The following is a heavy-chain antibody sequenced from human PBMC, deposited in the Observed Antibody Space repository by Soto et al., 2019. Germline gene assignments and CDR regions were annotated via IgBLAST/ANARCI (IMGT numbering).Heavy chain of an antibody. J-gene: IGHJ4*02. CDR1: GFTFSSNA. Sequence: PGGSLRLSCAASGFTFSSNAMSWVRRAPGKGLEWVSGITGSGGITDYADSVKGQFTISRDNSRNTLYLQMNYLRVEDTAVYFCAKHTTFSFDRNGPGEYFDSWGQGTLVTVSS. CDR2: ITGSGGIT. CDR3: AKHTTFSFDRNGPGEYFDS. D-gene: IGHD3-22*01. V-gene: IGHV3-23*01.